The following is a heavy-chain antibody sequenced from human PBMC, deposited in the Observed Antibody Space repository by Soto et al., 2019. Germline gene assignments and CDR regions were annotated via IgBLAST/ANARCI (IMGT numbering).Heavy chain of an antibody. CDR3: ARARENYDFWSGYGWFDP. CDR1: GGSISSYY. D-gene: IGHD3-3*01. Sequence: SETLSLTCTVSGGSISSYYWSWIRQPPGKGLEWIEYIYYSGSTNYNPSLKSRVTISVDTSKNQFSLKLSSVTAADTAVYYCARARENYDFWSGYGWFDPWGQGTLVTVS. CDR2: IYYSGST. V-gene: IGHV4-59*01. J-gene: IGHJ5*02.